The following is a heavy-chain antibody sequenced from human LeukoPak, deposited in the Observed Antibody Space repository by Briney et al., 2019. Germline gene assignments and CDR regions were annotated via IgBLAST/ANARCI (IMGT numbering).Heavy chain of an antibody. CDR3: AEANDYGDLFDY. J-gene: IGHJ4*02. CDR2: ISYDGSNK. CDR1: GFTFSSYG. Sequence: GGSLRLSCAASGFTFSSYGMHWVRQAPGKGLEWVAVISYDGSNKYYADSVKGRFTISRDNSKNTLYLQMNSLRAEDTAVYYCAEANDYGDLFDYWGQGTLVTVSS. V-gene: IGHV3-30*18. D-gene: IGHD4-17*01.